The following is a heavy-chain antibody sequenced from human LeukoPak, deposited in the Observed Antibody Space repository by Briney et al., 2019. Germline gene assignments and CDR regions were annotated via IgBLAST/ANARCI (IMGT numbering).Heavy chain of an antibody. V-gene: IGHV3-30*02. CDR2: IRRDGDVI. Sequence: PGGSLRLSCAASGFTFTDLGMHWVRQAPGKGLEWVAFIRRDGDVIYYADSVKGRFTISRDNSKNTVYLQLNSLRAEDTAVYYCARALERDGMDVWGQGTTVTVSS. CDR1: GFTFTDLG. D-gene: IGHD1-1*01. CDR3: ARALERDGMDV. J-gene: IGHJ6*02.